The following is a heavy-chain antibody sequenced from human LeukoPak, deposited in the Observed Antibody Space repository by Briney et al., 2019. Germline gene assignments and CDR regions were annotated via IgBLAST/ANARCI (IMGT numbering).Heavy chain of an antibody. V-gene: IGHV3-30*04. Sequence: GKSLRLSSAAAGFTFSNYAMHWVRQAPGKGLEWVAVISFDGSEKYFADSVKGRFTISRDNSRNTLYLQMNSLRAEDTAVYYCARVGRWIQLFSYMDVWGKGTTVTVSS. D-gene: IGHD5-18*01. CDR3: ARVGRWIQLFSYMDV. CDR1: GFTFSNYA. J-gene: IGHJ6*03. CDR2: ISFDGSEK.